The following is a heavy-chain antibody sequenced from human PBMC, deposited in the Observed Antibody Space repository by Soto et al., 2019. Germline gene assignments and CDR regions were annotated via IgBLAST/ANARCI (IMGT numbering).Heavy chain of an antibody. CDR3: ARVVLTITRGAFDA. V-gene: IGHV4-4*02. D-gene: IGHD3-9*01. J-gene: IGHJ3*01. CDR2: IAHSGTS. CDR1: GGSISSSHW. Sequence: QVQLQESGPGLVKPSGTLSLTCAVSGGSISSSHWWTGGRQSPGKGLEYIGEIAHSGTSNSNPSLKSRVTLSVDKSKNHFSLTLTSVTAADTAVYYCARVVLTITRGAFDAWGQGTLVIVSS.